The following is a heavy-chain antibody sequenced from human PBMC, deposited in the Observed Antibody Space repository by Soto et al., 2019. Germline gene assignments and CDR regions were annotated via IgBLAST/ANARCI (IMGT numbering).Heavy chain of an antibody. V-gene: IGHV4-34*01. CDR3: ARDGYGSGTTRLDY. CDR1: GGSFSGYY. D-gene: IGHD3-10*01. Sequence: NPSETLSLTCAVYGGSFSGYYWSWIRQPPGKGLEWIGEINHSGSTNYNPSLKSRVTISVDTSKNQFSLKLSSVTAADTAVYYCARDGYGSGTTRLDYWGQGTLVTVSS. J-gene: IGHJ4*02. CDR2: INHSGST.